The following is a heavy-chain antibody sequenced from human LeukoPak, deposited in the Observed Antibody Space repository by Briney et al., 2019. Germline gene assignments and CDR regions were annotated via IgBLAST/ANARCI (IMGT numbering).Heavy chain of an antibody. V-gene: IGHV1-8*03. Sequence: ASVKVSCKASGYTFTSYNINWVRQAPGQGLEWMAWMHPNNGDTGYAQKFQDRVTVTSNTSISTSYMELRSLTSEDTAVYYCARELIVLEPAARRYNYYMDVWGIGTTVSVSS. D-gene: IGHD2-2*01. CDR2: MHPNNGDT. CDR3: ARELIVLEPAARRYNYYMDV. CDR1: GYTFTSYN. J-gene: IGHJ6*03.